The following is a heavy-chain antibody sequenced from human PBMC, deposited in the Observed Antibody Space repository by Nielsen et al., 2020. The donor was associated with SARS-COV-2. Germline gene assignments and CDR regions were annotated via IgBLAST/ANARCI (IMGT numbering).Heavy chain of an antibody. CDR1: GFTFSRYT. CDR3: ARGVETDAVMVEH. Sequence: PGGSLRLSCVGSGFTFSRYTMHWVRQAPGKGLEWVAAISYDGSHKYYADSVRGRFTISRDNSKDTLFLQMNGLRRDDTSVYYCARGVETDAVMVEHWGQGNLVTVSS. D-gene: IGHD5-18*01. V-gene: IGHV3-30*04. J-gene: IGHJ4*02. CDR2: ISYDGSHK.